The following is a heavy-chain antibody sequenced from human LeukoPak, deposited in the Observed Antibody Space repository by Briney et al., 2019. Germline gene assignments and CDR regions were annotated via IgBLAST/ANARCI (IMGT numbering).Heavy chain of an antibody. CDR2: INPNSGGT. V-gene: IGHV1-2*06. J-gene: IGHJ6*02. Sequence: EASVKVSRKASAYTFTGYYMHWVRQAPGQGLEWMGRINPNSGGTNYAQKFQGRVTMTRDTSIGTAYMELSRLRSEDTAVYYCARDRIVGRPLNYDFWSGSYYYGMDVWGQGTTVTVSS. CDR1: AYTFTGYY. CDR3: ARDRIVGRPLNYDFWSGSYYYGMDV. D-gene: IGHD3-3*01.